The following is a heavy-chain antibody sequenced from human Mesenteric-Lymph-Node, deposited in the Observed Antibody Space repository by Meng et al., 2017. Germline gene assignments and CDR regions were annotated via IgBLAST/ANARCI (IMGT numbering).Heavy chain of an antibody. CDR3: ANGYSPDY. CDR1: GFTFSSYA. J-gene: IGHJ4*02. D-gene: IGHD5-18*01. V-gene: IGHV3-33*03. CDR2: LWYDGSNK. Sequence: GESLKISCAASGFTFSSYAMSWVRQAPGKGLEWVAVLWYDGSNKYYADSVKGRFTISRDNSKNTLYLQMNSLRAEDTAVYYCANGYSPDYWGQGTLVTVSS.